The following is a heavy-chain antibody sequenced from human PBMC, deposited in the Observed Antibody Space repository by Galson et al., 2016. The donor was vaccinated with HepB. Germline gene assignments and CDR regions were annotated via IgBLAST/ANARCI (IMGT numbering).Heavy chain of an antibody. CDR2: IYWDDDK. CDR1: GFSLTTSEVG. D-gene: IGHD3-10*01. V-gene: IGHV2-5*02. CDR3: AHGTGAGTYSYHYYYGMDV. J-gene: IGHJ6*02. Sequence: PALVKPTQTLTLTCTFSGFSLTTSEVGVGWIRQPPGKALEWLAFIYWDDDKRYSPSLKSRLTITKDTSKNQVVLTMTNMDPVDTATYFCAHGTGAGTYSYHYYYGMDVWGQGTTVTVSS.